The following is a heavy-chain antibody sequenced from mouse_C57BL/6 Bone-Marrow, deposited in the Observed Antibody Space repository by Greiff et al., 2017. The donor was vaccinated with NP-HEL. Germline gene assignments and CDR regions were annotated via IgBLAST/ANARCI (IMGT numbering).Heavy chain of an antibody. CDR3: ARHTGPWFAY. CDR1: GFTFSSYT. CDR2: ISGGGGNP. D-gene: IGHD4-1*01. J-gene: IGHJ3*01. Sequence: EVQRVESGGGLVKPGGSLKLSCAASGFTFSSYTMSWVRQTPEKRLEWVATISGGGGNPSYPDSVKGRFTISRDNAKNTLYLQMSSLRSEDTALYYCARHTGPWFAYWGQGTLVTVSA. V-gene: IGHV5-9*01.